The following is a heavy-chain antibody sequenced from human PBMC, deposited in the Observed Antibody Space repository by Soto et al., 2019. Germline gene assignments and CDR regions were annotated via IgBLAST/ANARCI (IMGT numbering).Heavy chain of an antibody. Sequence: SETLCLTCAVAGASVDSGGYSWSWIRQPPGKGLEWIGYIYHSVSTYYNPSLKSRVTISVDTSKNQFSLKLSSVTAADTAVYYCASHDYAHYGMDVWGQGTTVTVSS. V-gene: IGHV4-30-2*05. CDR2: IYHSVST. J-gene: IGHJ6*02. CDR1: GASVDSGGYS. CDR3: ASHDYAHYGMDV. D-gene: IGHD3-16*01.